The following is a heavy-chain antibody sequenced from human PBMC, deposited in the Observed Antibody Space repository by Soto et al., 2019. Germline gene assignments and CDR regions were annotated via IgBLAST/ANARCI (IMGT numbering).Heavy chain of an antibody. CDR3: ARAGSSSSGDYYYYYGMDV. Sequence: PSETLSLTCAISGDSVSSNSAAWNWIRQSPSRGLEWLGRTYYRSKWYNDYAVSVKSRITINPDTSKNQFSLQLNSVTPEDTAVYYCARAGSSSSGDYYYYYGMDVWGQGTTVTVSS. D-gene: IGHD6-6*01. CDR1: GDSVSSNSAA. V-gene: IGHV6-1*01. CDR2: TYYRSKWYN. J-gene: IGHJ6*02.